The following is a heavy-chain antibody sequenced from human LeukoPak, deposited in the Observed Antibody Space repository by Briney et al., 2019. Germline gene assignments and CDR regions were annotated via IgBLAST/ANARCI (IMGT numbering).Heavy chain of an antibody. V-gene: IGHV3-53*01. Sequence: PGGSLRLTCAASGFTVSTNYMSWVRQAPGKGLEWVSVIYSGGSTYYADSVKGRFTISRDNSKNTLYLQMNSLRAEDTAVYYCANGGILTVGGFDYWGQGTLVTVSS. D-gene: IGHD3-9*01. CDR3: ANGGILTVGGFDY. J-gene: IGHJ4*02. CDR1: GFTVSTNY. CDR2: IYSGGST.